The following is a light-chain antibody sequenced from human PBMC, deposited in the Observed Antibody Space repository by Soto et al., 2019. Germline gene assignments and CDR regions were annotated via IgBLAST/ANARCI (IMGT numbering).Light chain of an antibody. J-gene: IGKJ1*01. CDR1: QSVSSSY. CDR2: GAS. V-gene: IGKV3-15*01. Sequence: EIVLTQSPGTLSLSPGERATLSCRASQSVSSSYLGWYQQKPGQAPRLLIYGASTRATGIPARFSGSGSGTEFTLTISSLQSEDFAVYYCQQYNNWWTFGQGTRVEIK. CDR3: QQYNNWWT.